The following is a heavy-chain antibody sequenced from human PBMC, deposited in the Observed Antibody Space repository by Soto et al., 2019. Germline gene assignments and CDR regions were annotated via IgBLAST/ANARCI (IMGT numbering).Heavy chain of an antibody. J-gene: IGHJ6*03. CDR2: IDPKNGNT. CDR3: ARDSTGYSSSWLYYYYYYMDV. V-gene: IGHV1-18*01. D-gene: IGHD6-13*01. CDR1: GYTFTTFG. Sequence: ASVKVSCKASGYTFTTFGISWVRQAPGQGLEWMGWIDPKNGNTKDAQKFQGRVTMTTDTSTSTAYMELRSLRSDDTAVYYCARDSTGYSSSWLYYYYYYMDVWGKGTKVTVSS.